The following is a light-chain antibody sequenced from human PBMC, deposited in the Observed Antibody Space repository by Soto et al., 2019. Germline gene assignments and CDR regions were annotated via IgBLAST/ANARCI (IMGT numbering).Light chain of an antibody. J-gene: IGKJ2*01. CDR1: QSVSSN. CDR3: QQYNNWPPYT. CDR2: GAS. V-gene: IGKV3-15*01. Sequence: EIVMTQSPATLSVSPGERATLSCSASQSVSSNLAWYQQKPGQAPRLLIYGASTRATGIAARFSGSGSGTEFTLTVSSQQSEDFAVYSCQQYNNWPPYTFGQGTKLEIK.